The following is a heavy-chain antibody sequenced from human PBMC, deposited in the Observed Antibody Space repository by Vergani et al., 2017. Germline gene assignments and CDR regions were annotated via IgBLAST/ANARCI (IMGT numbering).Heavy chain of an antibody. D-gene: IGHD6-19*01. CDR3: ARQRPGSGWSPGDFDD. J-gene: IGHJ4*02. V-gene: IGHV4-39*01. CDR2: IYFSGLT. CDR1: ADSISSGSYY. Sequence: QLQLQQSGPGLVKPSETLFLTCTVSADSISSGSYYWGWIRQPPGKSLEWIGSIYFSGLTYYNPSLKSRVAISVATSKNQFSLKVTPVTAADTAVYFWARQRPGSGWSPGDFDDWGQGILVTVSS.